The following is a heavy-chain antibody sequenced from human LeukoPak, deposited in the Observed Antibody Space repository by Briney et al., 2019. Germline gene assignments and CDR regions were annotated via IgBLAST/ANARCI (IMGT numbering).Heavy chain of an antibody. Sequence: GGSLRLSXAASGFTFSSYSMNWVRQAPGKGVEWVSSTSTCRSYIYYADSANGRVTTSRNNAKNSLYLQMNGLRAEDTAVYYCARDFDPLQGNDYWGQGTLVTVSS. CDR3: ARDFDPLQGNDY. CDR1: GFTFSSYS. CDR2: TSTCRSYI. V-gene: IGHV3-21*01. J-gene: IGHJ4*02. D-gene: IGHD3-10*01.